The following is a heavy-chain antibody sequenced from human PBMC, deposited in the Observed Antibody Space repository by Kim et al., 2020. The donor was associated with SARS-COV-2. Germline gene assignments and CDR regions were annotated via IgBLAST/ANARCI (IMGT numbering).Heavy chain of an antibody. V-gene: IGHV1-3*01. D-gene: IGHD3-10*01. CDR2: INAGNGNT. J-gene: IGHJ4*02. CDR3: ARVMMAFRELLYPLDY. CDR1: GYTFTSYA. Sequence: ASVKVSCKASGYTFTSYAMHWVRQAPGQRLEWMGWINAGNGNTKYSQKFQGRVTITRDTSASTAYMELSSLRSEDTAVYYCARVMMAFRELLYPLDYWGQGTLVTVSS.